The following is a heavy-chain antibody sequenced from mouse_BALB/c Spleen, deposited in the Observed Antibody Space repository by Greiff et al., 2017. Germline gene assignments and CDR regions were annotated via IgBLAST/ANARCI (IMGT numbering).Heavy chain of an antibody. CDR1: GYTFTSYV. D-gene: IGHD2-14*01. V-gene: IGHV1-14*01. Sequence: LVESGPELVKPGASVKMSCKASGYTFTSYVMHWVKQKPGQGLEWIGYINPYNDGTKYNEKFKGKATLTSDKSSSTAYMELSSLTSEDSAVYYCARDYRYGGDRHFDYWGQGTTLTVSS. CDR3: ARDYRYGGDRHFDY. CDR2: INPYNDGT. J-gene: IGHJ2*01.